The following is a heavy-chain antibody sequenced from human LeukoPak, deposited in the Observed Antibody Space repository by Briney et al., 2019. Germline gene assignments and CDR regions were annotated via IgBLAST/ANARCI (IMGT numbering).Heavy chain of an antibody. J-gene: IGHJ4*02. Sequence: PSETLSLTCTVSGYSISSGYYWGWIRQPPGKGLEWTGNIGHSGSTYYNPSLKSRITISVHTSNNQSSLKLSSVTAADTAVYYCARDSALAQAVMFDYWGQGTLVTVSS. CDR2: IGHSGST. V-gene: IGHV4-38-2*02. CDR3: ARDSALAQAVMFDY. CDR1: GYSISSGYY. D-gene: IGHD6-19*01.